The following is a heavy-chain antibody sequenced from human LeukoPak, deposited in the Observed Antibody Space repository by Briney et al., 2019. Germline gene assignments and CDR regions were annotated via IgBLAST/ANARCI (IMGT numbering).Heavy chain of an antibody. CDR3: TRGAFNYNGGYYHGMDV. D-gene: IGHD1-1*01. Sequence: GASVKVSCKASGGTFSSSGINWVRQAPGQGLEWVGGIIPIFDTPNYAHKFQGRVTITADKSTSTAYMELSSLRSEDTAVYYCTRGAFNYNGGYYHGMDVWGKGTTVTVSS. J-gene: IGHJ6*04. V-gene: IGHV1-69*06. CDR1: GGTFSSSG. CDR2: IIPIFDTP.